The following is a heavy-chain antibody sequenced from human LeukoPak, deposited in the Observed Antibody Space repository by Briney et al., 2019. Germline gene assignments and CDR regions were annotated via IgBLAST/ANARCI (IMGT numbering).Heavy chain of an antibody. V-gene: IGHV3-74*01. CDR3: ARAPSEIGGYYPEYFRH. D-gene: IGHD3-22*01. CDR1: GFTFSSYW. J-gene: IGHJ1*01. Sequence: PGGSLRLSCAASGFTFSSYWMHWVRQAPGKGLVWVSRIKSDGSTNYADPVKGRFTISRDNAMNTVSLQMNSLRAEDTGVYYCARAPSEIGGYYPEYFRHWGQGTLVTVSS. CDR2: IKSDGST.